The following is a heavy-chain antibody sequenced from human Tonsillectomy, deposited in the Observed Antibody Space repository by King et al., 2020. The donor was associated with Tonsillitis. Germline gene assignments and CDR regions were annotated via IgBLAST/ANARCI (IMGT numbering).Heavy chain of an antibody. J-gene: IGHJ3*02. CDR2: ISYDGSNK. CDR3: ADVSSGAFDI. D-gene: IGHD5/OR15-5a*01. V-gene: IGHV3-30*03. Sequence: VQLVESGGGVVQPGRSLRLSCAASGFTFSSYGMHWVRQAPGKGLEWVALISYDGSNKYYADSVKGRFTISRDNSKNTLYLQMNSLRAEDTAVYYCADVSSGAFDIWGQGTMVTVSS. CDR1: GFTFSSYG.